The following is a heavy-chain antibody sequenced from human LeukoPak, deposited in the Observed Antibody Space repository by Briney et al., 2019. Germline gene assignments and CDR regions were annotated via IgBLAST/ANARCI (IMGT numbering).Heavy chain of an antibody. D-gene: IGHD5-12*01. V-gene: IGHV1-8*01. CDR2: MNPNSGNT. CDR3: ARGNSGYDLYYFDY. CDR1: GYTFTSYD. J-gene: IGHJ4*02. Sequence: ASVKVSCKASGYTFTSYDINWVRQATGQGLEWMGWMNPNSGNTGYAQKFQGRVTMTRNTSISAAYMELCSLRSEDTAVYYCARGNSGYDLYYFDYWGQGTLVTVSS.